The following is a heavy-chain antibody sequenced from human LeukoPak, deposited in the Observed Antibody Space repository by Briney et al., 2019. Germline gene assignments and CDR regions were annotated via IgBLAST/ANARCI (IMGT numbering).Heavy chain of an antibody. CDR3: ARGPNEYCSSTSCYSGYDY. J-gene: IGHJ4*02. D-gene: IGHD2-2*02. CDR1: GDSLSSNSAA. CDR2: TYYRSKWYN. V-gene: IGHV6-1*01. Sequence: SQTLSLTCALSGDSLSSNSAAWNWVRQSPSRGLEWLVRTYYRSKWYNDYAVSVKSRITINPDTSKNQFSLQLNSVTPEDTAVYYCARGPNEYCSSTSCYSGYDYWGQGTLITVSS.